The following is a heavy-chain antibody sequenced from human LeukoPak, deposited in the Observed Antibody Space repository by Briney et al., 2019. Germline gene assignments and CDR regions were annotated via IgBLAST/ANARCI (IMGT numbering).Heavy chain of an antibody. Sequence: GGSLRLSCAASGFTFSSYGMHWVRQAPGKGLEWVAFIRYDGSNKYYADSVKGRFTISRDNSKNTLYLRMNSLRAEDTAVYYCAKDGGIAAAGTLDYWGQGTLVTVSS. J-gene: IGHJ4*02. V-gene: IGHV3-30*02. CDR2: IRYDGSNK. CDR3: AKDGGIAAAGTLDY. D-gene: IGHD6-13*01. CDR1: GFTFSSYG.